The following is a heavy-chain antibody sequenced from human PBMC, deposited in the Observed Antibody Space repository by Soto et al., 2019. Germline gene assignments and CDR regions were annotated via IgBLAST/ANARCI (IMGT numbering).Heavy chain of an antibody. Sequence: VGSLSLSCAASGSTLSSYGMHWVRQAPGKGLEWVAIIWNDGSNKNYADSVKGRFTVSRDNSKNTLYLQMNSLRAEDTAVYYCAKDLGDYNFHLDFWGQGTLVTVAS. CDR3: AKDLGDYNFHLDF. D-gene: IGHD4-17*01. CDR1: GSTLSSYG. J-gene: IGHJ4*02. CDR2: IWNDGSNK. V-gene: IGHV3-30*02.